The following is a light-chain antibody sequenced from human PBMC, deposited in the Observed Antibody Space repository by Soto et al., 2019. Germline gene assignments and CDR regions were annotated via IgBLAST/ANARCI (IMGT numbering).Light chain of an antibody. CDR2: GDS. CDR1: VLVENY. J-gene: IGLJ1*01. Sequence: SYDLTQLPSVSVSPGQTARITCSGYVLVENYPDWYQQKPGQAPELVIYGDSERYPGIPERFSGSTSVNTTILTISRVLTEDEPDFYCFSGDEDMEVFGTGNKVTVL. V-gene: IGLV3-22*01. CDR3: FSGDEDMEV.